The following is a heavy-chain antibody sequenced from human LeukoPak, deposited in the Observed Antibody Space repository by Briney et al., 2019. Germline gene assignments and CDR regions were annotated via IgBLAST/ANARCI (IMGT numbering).Heavy chain of an antibody. CDR3: ARLSVEPIWSGPYSHFDY. Sequence: GASVKVSCKASGGTFSSYAISWVRQAPGQGLEWMGGIIPIFGTANYVQKFQGRVTITADESTSTAYMELSSLRSDDTAVYYCARLSVEPIWSGPYSHFDYWGQGTLVTVSS. J-gene: IGHJ4*02. CDR1: GGTFSSYA. D-gene: IGHD3-3*01. CDR2: IIPIFGTA. V-gene: IGHV1-69*01.